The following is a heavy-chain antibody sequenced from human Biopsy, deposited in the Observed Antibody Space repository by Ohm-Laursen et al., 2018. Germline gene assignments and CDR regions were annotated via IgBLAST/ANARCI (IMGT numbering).Heavy chain of an antibody. Sequence: ASVKVSCKASGYTFINYGFSWVRQAPGQGLEWMGWINSYNGDTNYAQKLQGRVTMTTDTSTSTAYMELRSLRSDDTAVYYCARDYQPTIITIHYYYYGMDVWGQGTTVTVPS. CDR1: GYTFINYG. CDR3: ARDYQPTIITIHYYYYGMDV. V-gene: IGHV1-18*01. D-gene: IGHD2-2*01. CDR2: INSYNGDT. J-gene: IGHJ6*02.